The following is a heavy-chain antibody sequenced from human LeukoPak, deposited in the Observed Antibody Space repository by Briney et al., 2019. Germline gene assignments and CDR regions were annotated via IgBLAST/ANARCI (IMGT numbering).Heavy chain of an antibody. D-gene: IGHD1-26*01. CDR3: ARGGYLIVGATWLDY. Sequence: ASVKVSCKASGYTFTGYYMHWVRQAPGQGLEWMGWINPNSGGTNYAQKFQGWVTMTRDTSISTAYMELSRLRSDDTAVYYCARGGYLIVGATWLDYWGQGTLVTVSS. J-gene: IGHJ4*02. V-gene: IGHV1-2*04. CDR1: GYTFTGYY. CDR2: INPNSGGT.